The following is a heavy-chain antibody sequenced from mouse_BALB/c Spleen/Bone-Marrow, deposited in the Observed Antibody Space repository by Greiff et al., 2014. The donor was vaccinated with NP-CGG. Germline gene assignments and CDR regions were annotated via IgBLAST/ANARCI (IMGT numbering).Heavy chain of an antibody. CDR2: INPYDGGT. V-gene: IGHV1-18*01. J-gene: IGHJ3*01. D-gene: IGHD3-2*01. CDR3: TRDSSGYWFTY. Sequence: LQESGPELVKPGASMKISCKASGYSFTGYTMNWVKQSPGKNLEWIGLINPYDGGTTYNQKFKGKATLTVDKSSTTAYMELLSLTSEDSAVFYCTRDSSGYWFTYWGQGTLVTVSA. CDR1: GYSFTGYT.